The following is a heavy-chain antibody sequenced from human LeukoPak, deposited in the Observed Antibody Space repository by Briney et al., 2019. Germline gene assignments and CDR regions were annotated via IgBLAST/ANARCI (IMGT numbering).Heavy chain of an antibody. V-gene: IGHV4-34*01. Sequence: SETLSLTCAVYGGSFSGYYWSWIRQPPGKGLEWIGEINHSGSTNYNPSLKSRVTISVDTSKNQFSLKLSSVTAADTAVYYCASHGNYDFWSGYYYYYMDVWGKGTTVTVSS. J-gene: IGHJ6*03. CDR3: ASHGNYDFWSGYYYYYMDV. CDR1: GGSFSGYY. CDR2: INHSGST. D-gene: IGHD3-3*01.